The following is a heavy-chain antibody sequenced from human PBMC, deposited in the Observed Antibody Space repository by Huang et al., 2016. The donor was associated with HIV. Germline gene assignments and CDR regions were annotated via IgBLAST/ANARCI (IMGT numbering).Heavy chain of an antibody. V-gene: IGHV3-7*01. J-gene: IGHJ6*02. D-gene: IGHD3-9*01. Sequence: EVHLVESGGDLVQPGGSLRLSCVAPGFNFSAYWMSWVRQAPGKGLEWVANIKQDGRGKNYVDSVKGRFTISRDNAKNSVYLQLTSLRAEDTAVYYCARGGIYYDVLTGRHYYYNGLDVWGQGTTVTVSS. CDR3: ARGGIYYDVLTGRHYYYNGLDV. CDR1: GFNFSAYW. CDR2: IKQDGRGK.